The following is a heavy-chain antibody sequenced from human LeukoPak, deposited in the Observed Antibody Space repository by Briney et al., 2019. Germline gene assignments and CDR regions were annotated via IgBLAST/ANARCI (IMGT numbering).Heavy chain of an antibody. V-gene: IGHV3-33*01. J-gene: IGHJ4*02. Sequence: GRSLRLSCAASGFTFSIFGMHWVRQAPGKGLEWVAVIWYDGSTTFYADSVKGRFTISRDNAKNSLYLQMNSLRDEDSAVYYCARDQGIFDYWGQGTLVTVSS. CDR3: ARDQGIFDY. CDR2: IWYDGSTT. CDR1: GFTFSIFG.